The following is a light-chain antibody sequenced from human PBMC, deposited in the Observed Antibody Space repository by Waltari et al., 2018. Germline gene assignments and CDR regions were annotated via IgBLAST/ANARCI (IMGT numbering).Light chain of an antibody. CDR3: SSYTRSSTWV. V-gene: IGLV2-14*03. CDR1: SSDVGGYTY. Sequence: QSALTQPASVSGSPGQSITIPCTGTSSDVGGYTYVSWYQQHPGKAPKLMIYDVSNRPSGVSNRFSGSKSGNTASLTISGLQAEDEADYYCSSYTRSSTWVFGGGTKLTVL. J-gene: IGLJ3*02. CDR2: DVS.